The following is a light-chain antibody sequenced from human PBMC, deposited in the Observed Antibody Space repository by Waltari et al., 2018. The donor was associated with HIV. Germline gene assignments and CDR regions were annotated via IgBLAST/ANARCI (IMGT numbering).Light chain of an antibody. V-gene: IGLV2-14*03. CDR3: SSYTTTNTII. J-gene: IGLJ2*01. CDR1: SSDIGAYDY. Sequence: QSALTQPASVSGSPGPSLTTPCTGTSSDIGAYDYVSWYRQHPDKAPQLLIYDVFYRPSGVSHRFSGSKSGNTASLTISGLQAEDEAVYSCSSYTTTNTIIFGGGTKLTVL. CDR2: DVF.